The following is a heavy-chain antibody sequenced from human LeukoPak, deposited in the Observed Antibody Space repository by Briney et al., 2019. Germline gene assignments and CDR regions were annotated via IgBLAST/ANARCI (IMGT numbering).Heavy chain of an antibody. Sequence: ASVKVSCKASGCTFSSYAISWVRQAPGQGLEWMGGIIPIFGTANYAQKFQGRVTITADESTSTAYMELSSLRSEDTAVYYCARSDGSGSYYTDYWGQGTLVTVSS. D-gene: IGHD3-10*01. CDR3: ARSDGSGSYYTDY. CDR2: IIPIFGTA. CDR1: GCTFSSYA. J-gene: IGHJ4*02. V-gene: IGHV1-69*13.